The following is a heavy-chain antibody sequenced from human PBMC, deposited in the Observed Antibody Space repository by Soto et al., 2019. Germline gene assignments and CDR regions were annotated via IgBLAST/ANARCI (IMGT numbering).Heavy chain of an antibody. D-gene: IGHD6-13*01. CDR3: ARIPRIAAAGTAYYFDY. CDR2: IFSNDEK. J-gene: IGHJ4*02. CDR1: GFSLSNARMG. V-gene: IGHV2-26*01. Sequence: QVTLKESGPVLVKPTETLTLTCTVSGFSLSNARMGVSWIRQPPGKALEWLAHIFSNDEKSYSTSLKSRLTISKDTSKSQVVLTMTNMDPVDIATYYCARIPRIAAAGTAYYFDYWGQGTLVTVSS.